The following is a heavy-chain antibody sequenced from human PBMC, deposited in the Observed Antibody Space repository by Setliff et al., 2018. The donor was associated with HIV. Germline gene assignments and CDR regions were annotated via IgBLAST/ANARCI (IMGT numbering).Heavy chain of an antibody. CDR1: GYTFTGYY. CDR2: INPNSGGT. J-gene: IGHJ4*02. CDR3: ARVLAVKYYYDSSGGDY. V-gene: IGHV1-2*02. D-gene: IGHD3-22*01. Sequence: AASVKVSCKASGYTFTGYYMHWVRQAPGQGLEWMGWINPNSGGTNYAQKFQGRVTMTRDTSISTAYMELSRLRSDGTAVYYCARVLAVKYYYDSSGGDYWGQGTLVTVSS.